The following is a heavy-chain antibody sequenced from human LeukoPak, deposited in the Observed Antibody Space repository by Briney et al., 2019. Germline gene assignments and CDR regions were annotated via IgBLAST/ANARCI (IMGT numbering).Heavy chain of an antibody. Sequence: PSETLSLTCTVSGGSISSSTYYWGWIRQPPGKGLEWIGSMYYSGNIYYNPSLKSRVTISVDTSKNQLSLKLSSVTAADTAVYYCARVLDYYGSGTRDFDYWGQGTLVTVSS. J-gene: IGHJ4*02. D-gene: IGHD3-10*01. CDR1: GGSISSSTYY. CDR3: ARVLDYYGSGTRDFDY. V-gene: IGHV4-39*07. CDR2: MYYSGNI.